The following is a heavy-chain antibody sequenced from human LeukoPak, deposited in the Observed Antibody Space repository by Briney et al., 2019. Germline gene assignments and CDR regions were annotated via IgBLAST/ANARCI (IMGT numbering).Heavy chain of an antibody. D-gene: IGHD4-17*01. CDR2: IKEDGSEI. CDR1: GFSFSSYW. Sequence: GGSLRLSCAASGFSFSSYWMSWLRQAPGKGLEWVANIKEDGSEIHYVDSVKGRFTISRDNAKNSLYLQMNSLRAEDTAVYYCARDYDYGDYYFDYWGQGTLVTVSS. CDR3: ARDYDYGDYYFDY. V-gene: IGHV3-7*01. J-gene: IGHJ4*02.